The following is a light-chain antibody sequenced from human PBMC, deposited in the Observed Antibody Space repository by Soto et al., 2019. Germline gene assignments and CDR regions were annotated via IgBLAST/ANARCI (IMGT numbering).Light chain of an antibody. CDR3: GSYTSSSTPQFV. Sequence: XSALTQPASVYGSPVQSITISCTRTSSDVGGYNYVSWYQQHPGKAPKLMIYDVSNRPSGVSNRFSGSKSGNTASLTISGLQAEDEDDYYCGSYTSSSTPQFVFGTGNKVTVL. CDR2: DVS. CDR1: SSDVGGYNY. V-gene: IGLV2-14*01. J-gene: IGLJ1*01.